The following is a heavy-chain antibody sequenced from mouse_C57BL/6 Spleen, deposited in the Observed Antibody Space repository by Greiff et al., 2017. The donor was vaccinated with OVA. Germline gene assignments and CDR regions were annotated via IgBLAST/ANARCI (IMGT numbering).Heavy chain of an antibody. Sequence: QVQLQQSGAELVRPGASVTLSCKASGYTFTDYEMHWVKQTPVHGLEWIGAIDPETGGTAYNQKFKGKAILTADKSSSTAYMELRSLTSEDSAVYYCTREGEGDYDDYFDYWGQGTTLTVSS. J-gene: IGHJ2*01. CDR3: TREGEGDYDDYFDY. CDR2: IDPETGGT. D-gene: IGHD2-4*01. V-gene: IGHV1-15*01. CDR1: GYTFTDYE.